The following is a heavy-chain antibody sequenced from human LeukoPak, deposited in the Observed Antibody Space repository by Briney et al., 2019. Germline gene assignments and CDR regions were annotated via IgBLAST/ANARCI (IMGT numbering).Heavy chain of an antibody. CDR3: AKVLLWFGELLYDALDI. CDR1: GFTFSSYA. Sequence: PGGSLRLSCAASGFTFSSYAMSWVRQAPGKGLEWVSAISGSGGSTYYADSVKGRFTIPRDNSKNTLYLQMNSLRAEDTAVYYCAKVLLWFGELLYDALDIWGQGAMVTVSS. CDR2: ISGSGGST. J-gene: IGHJ3*02. V-gene: IGHV3-23*01. D-gene: IGHD3-10*01.